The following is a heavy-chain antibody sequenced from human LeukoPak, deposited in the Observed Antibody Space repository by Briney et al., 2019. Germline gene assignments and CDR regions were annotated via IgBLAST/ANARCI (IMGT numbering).Heavy chain of an antibody. CDR1: GGSISSYY. Sequence: PSETLSLTCTVSGGSISSYYWSWIRQPPGKGLEWIGYIYYSGSTNYNPSLKSRVTISVDTSKNQFSLKLSSVTAADTAVYYCARDGGYYDSSGYYDGYFDYWGQGTLVTVSS. CDR3: ARDGGYYDSSGYYDGYFDY. D-gene: IGHD3-22*01. J-gene: IGHJ4*02. V-gene: IGHV4-59*01. CDR2: IYYSGST.